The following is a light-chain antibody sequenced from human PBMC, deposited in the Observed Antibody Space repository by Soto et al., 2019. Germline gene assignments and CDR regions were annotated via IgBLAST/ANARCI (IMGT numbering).Light chain of an antibody. Sequence: IGLTKSPATLSLSQGARATLSCRAIQSVSSSYLAWYQQKPGQAPRLLIYDASNRATGIPARFSGSGSGTDFTLTISSLEPEDFAVYYCQQRSNWPPWTFGQGTKVDIK. CDR2: DAS. CDR1: QSVSSSY. V-gene: IGKV3-11*01. J-gene: IGKJ1*01. CDR3: QQRSNWPPWT.